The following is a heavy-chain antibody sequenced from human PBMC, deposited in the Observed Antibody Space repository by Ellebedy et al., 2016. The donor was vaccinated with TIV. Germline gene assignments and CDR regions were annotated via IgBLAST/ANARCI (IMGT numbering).Heavy chain of an antibody. Sequence: GESLKISCKGSGYSFTSYWIGWVRQMPGKGLEWMGIIYPGDSDTRYSPSFQGQVTISADKSISTAYLQWSSLKASDTAMYYCATSTMVRGSHYGMDVWGQGTTVTVSS. J-gene: IGHJ6*02. D-gene: IGHD3-10*01. CDR3: ATSTMVRGSHYGMDV. V-gene: IGHV5-51*01. CDR2: IYPGDSDT. CDR1: GYSFTSYW.